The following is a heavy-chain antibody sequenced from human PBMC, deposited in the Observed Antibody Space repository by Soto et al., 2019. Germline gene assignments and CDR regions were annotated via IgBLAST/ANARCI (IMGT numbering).Heavy chain of an antibody. D-gene: IGHD3-10*01. Sequence: GGSLRLSCAASGFTFSSYAMSWVRQAPGKGLEWVSAISGSGGSTYYADSVKGRFTISRDNSKNTLYLQMNSLRAEDTAVYYCAKVLSSGSYYNVDYYYGMDVWGQGTTVTVSS. CDR1: GFTFSSYA. CDR2: ISGSGGST. J-gene: IGHJ6*02. V-gene: IGHV3-23*01. CDR3: AKVLSSGSYYNVDYYYGMDV.